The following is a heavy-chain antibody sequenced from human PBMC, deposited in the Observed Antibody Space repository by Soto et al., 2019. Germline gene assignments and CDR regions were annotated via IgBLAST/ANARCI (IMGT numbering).Heavy chain of an antibody. Sequence: HGESLKISCKGSGYSFTSYWIGWVRQMPGKGLEWMGIIYPGDSDTRYSPSFQGQVTISADKSISTAYLQWSSLKASDTAMYYCARLMGTDILTGYYASDAFDIWGQGTMVTVSS. D-gene: IGHD3-9*01. J-gene: IGHJ3*02. CDR2: IYPGDSDT. V-gene: IGHV5-51*01. CDR3: ARLMGTDILTGYYASDAFDI. CDR1: GYSFTSYW.